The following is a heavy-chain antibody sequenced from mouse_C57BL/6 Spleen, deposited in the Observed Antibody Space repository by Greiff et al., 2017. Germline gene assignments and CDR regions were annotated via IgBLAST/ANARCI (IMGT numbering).Heavy chain of an antibody. CDR1: GYAFSSSW. J-gene: IGHJ1*03. V-gene: IGHV1-82*01. Sequence: QVQLQQSGPELLKPGASVKISCKASGYAFSSSWMHWVKQRPGKGLEWIGRIYPGDGDTNYNGKFKGKATLTAGKSSSTAYMQLSSLTSEDSAVYFCARGYYGSSYGWYFDVWGTGTTVTVSS. CDR2: IYPGDGDT. CDR3: ARGYYGSSYGWYFDV. D-gene: IGHD1-1*01.